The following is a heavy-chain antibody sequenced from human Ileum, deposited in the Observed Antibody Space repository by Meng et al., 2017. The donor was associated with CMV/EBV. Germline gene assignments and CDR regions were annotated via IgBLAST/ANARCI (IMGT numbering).Heavy chain of an antibody. CDR1: GGSFSGYY. Sequence: VQLQPWGAGLLKPSETLSLTCPVHGGSFSGYYWNWIRQSPGKGLEWIGEINHSGTTNYNPSLKSRVTISVDTSKNQFSLKVTSVTAADTAIYYCARGRSDLLANWFDPWGQGTLVTVSS. D-gene: IGHD3-9*01. J-gene: IGHJ5*02. CDR3: ARGRSDLLANWFDP. CDR2: INHSGTT. V-gene: IGHV4-34*01.